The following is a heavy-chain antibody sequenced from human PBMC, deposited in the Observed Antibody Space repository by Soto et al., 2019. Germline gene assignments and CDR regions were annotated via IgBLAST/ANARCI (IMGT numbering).Heavy chain of an antibody. CDR1: GDSISSADYY. D-gene: IGHD1-1*01. CDR2: IFYSGTT. J-gene: IGHJ6*02. V-gene: IGHV4-30-4*01. CDR3: ARDLWVEPELYYYGMDV. Sequence: ASETLSLTCTVSGDSISSADYYWSWIRQTPGKGLEWIGHIFYSGTTYYNPSLKSRLTISVDTSKNHFSLRLTSVTAADTAVYYCARDLWVEPELYYYGMDVWGQGTTVTVSS.